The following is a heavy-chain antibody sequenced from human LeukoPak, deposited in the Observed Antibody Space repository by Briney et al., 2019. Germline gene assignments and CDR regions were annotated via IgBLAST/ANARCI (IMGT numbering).Heavy chain of an antibody. CDR1: EFTFSDDW. CDR3: STGAF. V-gene: IGHV3-15*01. CDR2: IKSKTDGGTT. J-gene: IGHJ4*02. Sequence: GGSLRLSCAASEFTFSDDWMSWVRQAPGKGLEWVVRIKSKTDGGTTDYAAPVKGRFTISRDDSKNLLCLQMKSLKTDDTGVYYCSTGAFWGQGTLVTVAS.